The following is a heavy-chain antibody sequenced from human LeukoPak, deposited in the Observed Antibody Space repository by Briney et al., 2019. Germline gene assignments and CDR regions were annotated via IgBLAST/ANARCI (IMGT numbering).Heavy chain of an antibody. CDR1: GFTFSGST. Sequence: GGSLRLSCAASGFTFSGSTLHWVRQASGKGLEWVGLIRSKANSYATSYAESLKGRFTISRDDSKNTAYLQMNSLKTEDTAVYYCGRPAYCSNGACYEDDYWGQGTLVTVSS. CDR2: IRSKANSYAT. J-gene: IGHJ4*02. V-gene: IGHV3-73*01. CDR3: GRPAYCSNGACYEDDY. D-gene: IGHD2-8*01.